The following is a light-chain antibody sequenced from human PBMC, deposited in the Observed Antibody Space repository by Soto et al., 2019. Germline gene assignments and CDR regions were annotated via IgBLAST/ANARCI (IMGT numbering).Light chain of an antibody. Sequence: QSVLTQPRSVSGSPGQSVTISCTGTSSDVGGYNYVSWYQQHPGKAPKLMIYDVSKRPSGVPDRFSGSKSGNTASLTISGLQAEDEADYYCCSYAGSYTFXVFGTGTKVTVL. J-gene: IGLJ1*01. CDR2: DVS. CDR3: CSYAGSYTFXV. CDR1: SSDVGGYNY. V-gene: IGLV2-11*01.